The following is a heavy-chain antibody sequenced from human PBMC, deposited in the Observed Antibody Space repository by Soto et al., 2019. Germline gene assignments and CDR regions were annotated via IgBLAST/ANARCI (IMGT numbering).Heavy chain of an antibody. CDR1: GGSISSGGYY. J-gene: IGHJ4*02. CDR2: IYYSGST. V-gene: IGHV4-31*03. D-gene: IGHD3-9*01. CDR3: ASSLGYDILTGYGMGY. Sequence: SETLSLTCTVSGGSISSGGYYWSWIRQHPGKGLEWIGYIYYSGSTYYNPSLKSRVTISVDTSKNQFSLKLSSVTAADTAVYYCASSLGYDILTGYGMGYWGQGTLVTVSS.